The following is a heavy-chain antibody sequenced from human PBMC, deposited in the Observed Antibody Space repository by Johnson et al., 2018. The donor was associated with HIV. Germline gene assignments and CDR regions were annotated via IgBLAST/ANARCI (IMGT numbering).Heavy chain of an antibody. CDR1: GFTFSSYG. Sequence: QVQLVESGGGVVQPGGSLRLSCAASGFTFSSYGMHWVRQAPGKGLEWVAFIRYDGSNKYYADSVKGRFTISRDNSKNTLYLQMNSLRAEDTAVYYCARGEWFYSSSTSAFDIWGQGTIVTVSS. CDR3: ARGEWFYSSSTSAFDI. D-gene: IGHD6-13*01. J-gene: IGHJ3*02. V-gene: IGHV3-30*02. CDR2: IRYDGSNK.